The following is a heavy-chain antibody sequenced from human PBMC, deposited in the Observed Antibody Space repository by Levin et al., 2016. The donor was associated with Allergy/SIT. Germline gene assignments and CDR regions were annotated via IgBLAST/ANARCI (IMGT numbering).Heavy chain of an antibody. D-gene: IGHD3-3*01. CDR1: GGSASTTSHF. CDR3: ARHVVPDKDLWIGYYSHFDS. Sequence: SETLSLTCTVSGGSASTTSHFWGWLRQPPGMGLEWIGAIDKGGSTYYNPSLRSRVTVSLDTSKNQISLKMTSVTAADTAVYYCARHVVPDKDLWIGYYSHFDSWGQGSLVTVSS. CDR2: IDKGGST. V-gene: IGHV4-39*01. J-gene: IGHJ4*02.